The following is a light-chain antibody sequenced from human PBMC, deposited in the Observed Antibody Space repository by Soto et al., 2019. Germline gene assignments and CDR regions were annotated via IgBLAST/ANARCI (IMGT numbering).Light chain of an antibody. V-gene: IGLV1-44*01. Sequence: QSVLTQPPSASGTPGQRVTISCSGSSSNIETNTVNWYQQLPRTAPKLLIHKNNQRPSGVPDRFSGSKSGTSASLAISGLQSEDEADYYCAAWDDSLNGPRFVFGTGTKVTVL. J-gene: IGLJ1*01. CDR1: SSNIETNT. CDR2: KNN. CDR3: AAWDDSLNGPRFV.